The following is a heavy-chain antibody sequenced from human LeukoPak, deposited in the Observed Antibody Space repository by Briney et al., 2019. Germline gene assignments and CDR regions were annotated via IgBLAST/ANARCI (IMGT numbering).Heavy chain of an antibody. Sequence: GGSLRLFCAASGGTFSSYEMNWVRQAPGKGLEWVSYISSSGDTIYHADSVKGRFTISRDNAKNSLYLQMNSLRAEDTAVYYCAKIVGSGSYNPDYWGQGTLVTVSS. V-gene: IGHV3-48*03. CDR3: AKIVGSGSYNPDY. CDR2: ISSSGDTI. J-gene: IGHJ4*02. CDR1: GGTFSSYE. D-gene: IGHD3-10*01.